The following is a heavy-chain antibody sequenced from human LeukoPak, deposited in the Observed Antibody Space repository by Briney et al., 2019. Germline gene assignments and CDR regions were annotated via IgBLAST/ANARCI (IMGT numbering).Heavy chain of an antibody. V-gene: IGHV3-53*01. D-gene: IGHD5-18*01. Sequence: PGGSLRLSCAASGLSFSTNYMSWFRRAPGKGLEWVSLIYSGGTAYYADSVKGRFTISRDNSRNTLYLQMNSVRAEDTAMYYCARTIVYDSYGYDHWGQGTLVTVSS. CDR2: IYSGGTA. CDR1: GLSFSTNY. CDR3: ARTIVYDSYGYDH. J-gene: IGHJ4*02.